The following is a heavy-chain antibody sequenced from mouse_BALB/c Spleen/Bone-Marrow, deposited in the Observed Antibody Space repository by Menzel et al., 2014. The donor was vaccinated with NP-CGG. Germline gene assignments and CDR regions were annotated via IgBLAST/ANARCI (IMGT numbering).Heavy chain of an antibody. CDR1: GYAFSVYW. Sequence: QVQLQQSGPELVRPGSSVKISCKASGYAFSVYWMNWVKQRHGQGLEWIGQIYPGDGDTNYNGKFKGRATLTADKSSNTADMQLISLTSKDSAVYFCARGGSSVDYCGEGATLTISS. V-gene: IGHV1-80*01. D-gene: IGHD1-3*01. J-gene: IGHJ2*01. CDR3: ARGGSSVDY. CDR2: IYPGDGDT.